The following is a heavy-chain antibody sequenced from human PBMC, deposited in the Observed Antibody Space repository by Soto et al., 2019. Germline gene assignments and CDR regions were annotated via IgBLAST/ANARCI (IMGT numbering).Heavy chain of an antibody. V-gene: IGHV3-23*01. CDR2: IGCDGTAK. CDR1: GFTFNTYS. Sequence: PGGSLRLSCAASGFTFNTYSMSWVRQAPGKGLEWISAIGCDGTAKQNAASVKGRTIISKNTSKDTLYLQTTTQRAEDTAEYYCANPGLTVDGTRYFDRWGQGTLVTVSS. CDR3: ANPGLTVDGTRYFDR. D-gene: IGHD6-19*01. J-gene: IGHJ4*02.